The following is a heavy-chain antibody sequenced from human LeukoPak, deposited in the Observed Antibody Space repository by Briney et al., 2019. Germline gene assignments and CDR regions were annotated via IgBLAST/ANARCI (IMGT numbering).Heavy chain of an antibody. CDR1: GFTFSSYA. J-gene: IGHJ4*02. CDR3: ARSSSGPRAPFDY. V-gene: IGHV3-30*04. CDR2: ISYDGSNK. Sequence: GGSLRLSCAASGFTFSSYAMHWVRQAPGKGQEWVAVISYDGSNKYYADSVKGRFTISRDNSKNTLYLQMNSLRAEDTAVYYCARSSSGPRAPFDYWGQGTLVTVSS. D-gene: IGHD6-19*01.